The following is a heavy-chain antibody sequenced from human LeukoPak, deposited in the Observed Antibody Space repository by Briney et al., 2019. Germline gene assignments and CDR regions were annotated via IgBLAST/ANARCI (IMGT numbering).Heavy chain of an antibody. V-gene: IGHV3-9*01. CDR1: GFIFDDVA. CDR3: ASAAAGGEVYYFDY. Sequence: GGSLRLSCEASGFIFDDVAMHWVRLVPGKGLEWVSGISWNSDSIVYADSVKGRFTISRDNAKNSLYLQMSNLTTEDTAFYYCASAAAGGEVYYFDYWGQGALVTVSS. CDR2: ISWNSDSI. J-gene: IGHJ4*02. D-gene: IGHD3-16*01.